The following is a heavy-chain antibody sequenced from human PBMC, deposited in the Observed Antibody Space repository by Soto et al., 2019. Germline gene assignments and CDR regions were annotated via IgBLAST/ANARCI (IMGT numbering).Heavy chain of an antibody. J-gene: IGHJ4*02. CDR3: AISHLAYCGGDCPPVY. D-gene: IGHD2-21*02. V-gene: IGHV4-59*01. CDR1: GGSIRSYY. Sequence: PSETLSLTCTVSGGSIRSYYWSLIRQPPGKGLEWIGYIYYSGSTNYNPSLKSRVTISVDTSKNQFSLKLSSVTAADTAVYYCAISHLAYCGGDCPPVYWGQGTLVTVSS. CDR2: IYYSGST.